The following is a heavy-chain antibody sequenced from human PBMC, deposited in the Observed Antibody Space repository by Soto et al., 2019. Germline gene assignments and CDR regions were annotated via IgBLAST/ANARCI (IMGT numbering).Heavy chain of an antibody. CDR2: IVGGSGNT. V-gene: IGHV1-58*01. D-gene: IGHD1-26*01. CDR3: AARRSGLYAMDV. CDR1: GFTFSTSA. Sequence: MQLVQSGPEVKKPGTSVKVSCKASGFTFSTSAVQWVRQARGQRPEWMGWIVGGSGNTNYAQNSQERVIITRDMSTSTVYMELSSLRSDATAVYFCAARRSGLYAMDVWGQGTTVTGSS. J-gene: IGHJ6*02.